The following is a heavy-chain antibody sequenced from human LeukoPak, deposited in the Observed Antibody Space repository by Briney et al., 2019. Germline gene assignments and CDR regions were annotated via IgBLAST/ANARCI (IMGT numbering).Heavy chain of an antibody. CDR2: IYNDGTT. CDR1: GFTVSSNY. CDR3: ATGLSIAVSGTPIDY. D-gene: IGHD6-19*01. Sequence: GGSLRLSCAASGFTVSSNYMSWVRQAPEKGLEWVSVIYNDGTTYYADSVKGRFTISRDNSKNTLYLQMGSLRAEDMAVYYCATGLSIAVSGTPIDYWGQGTLVTVSS. V-gene: IGHV3-66*01. J-gene: IGHJ4*02.